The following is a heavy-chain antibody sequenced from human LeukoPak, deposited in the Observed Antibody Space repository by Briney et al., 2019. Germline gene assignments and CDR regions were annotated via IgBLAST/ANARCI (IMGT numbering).Heavy chain of an antibody. V-gene: IGHV4-30-2*01. J-gene: IGHJ4*02. CDR1: GGSISSSSYY. Sequence: SETLSLTCTVSGGSISSSSYYWGWIRQPPGKGLEWIGYIYHSGSTYYNPSLKSRVTISVDRSKNQFSLKLSSVTAADTAVYYCARAKVGATRYFDYWGQGTLVTVSS. CDR2: IYHSGST. CDR3: ARAKVGATRYFDY. D-gene: IGHD1-26*01.